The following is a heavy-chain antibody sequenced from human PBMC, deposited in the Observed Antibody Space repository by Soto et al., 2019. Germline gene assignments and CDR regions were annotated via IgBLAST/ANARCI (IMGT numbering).Heavy chain of an antibody. CDR2: ISGSGGST. Sequence: EVHLLESGGGLVQPAGSLRLSCAASGFTFSSYAMSWVRQAPGQGLEWVSAISGSGGSTYYADSVKGRFTISRDNSKNTLYRQMNSLRAEDTAVYYCAKDLGSRGYRSGWFDYWGQGALVTVSS. CDR1: GFTFSSYA. CDR3: AKDLGSRGYRSGWFDY. D-gene: IGHD6-19*01. V-gene: IGHV3-23*01. J-gene: IGHJ4*02.